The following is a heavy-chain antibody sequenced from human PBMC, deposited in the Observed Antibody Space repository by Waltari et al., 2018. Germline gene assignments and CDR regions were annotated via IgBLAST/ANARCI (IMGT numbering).Heavy chain of an antibody. CDR2: IWYDGSHQ. CDR1: GFSVNNHG. CDR3: AREARSSPAGYFDY. J-gene: IGHJ4*02. Sequence: QVQLVESGGGVVQPGRSLRLSCAASGFSVNNHGMHWVRQAPGKGLEWGALIWYDGSHQNYGDSVKGRFTISRDTSKNTLYLQINSLRVEDTAVYYCAREARSSPAGYFDYWGQGTLVTVSS. V-gene: IGHV3-33*01.